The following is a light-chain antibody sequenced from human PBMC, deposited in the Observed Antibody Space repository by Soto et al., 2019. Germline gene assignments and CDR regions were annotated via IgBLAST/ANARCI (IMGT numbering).Light chain of an antibody. CDR2: GAS. J-gene: IGKJ5*01. CDR3: QQYSNWPT. V-gene: IGKV3D-15*01. CDR1: QSVRIN. Sequence: EVVMTQSPATLSVSPGERATLSCRASQSVRINLAWYQQKPGQAPRLLIYGASTRATGIPARFSGSGSGTEFTLTITSLQSEDSAIYYCQQYSNWPTFGQGTRLEI.